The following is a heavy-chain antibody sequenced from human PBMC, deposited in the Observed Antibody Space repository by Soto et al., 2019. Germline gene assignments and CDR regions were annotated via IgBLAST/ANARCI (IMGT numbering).Heavy chain of an antibody. Sequence: QLQLQESGSGLVKPSQTLSLTCAVSGGSISSGGYSWSWIRQPPGKGLEWIGYIYHSGSTYYNPSLKSRVTLSVDTSKNQFSLKLSSVTAADTAVYYCARENNVLPGGYFDYWGQGTLVTVSS. D-gene: IGHD3-10*01. CDR2: IYHSGST. CDR1: GGSISSGGYS. J-gene: IGHJ4*02. V-gene: IGHV4-30-2*01. CDR3: ARENNVLPGGYFDY.